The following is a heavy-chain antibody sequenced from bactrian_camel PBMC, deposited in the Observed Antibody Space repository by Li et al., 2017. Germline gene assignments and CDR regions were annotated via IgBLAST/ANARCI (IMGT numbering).Heavy chain of an antibody. V-gene: IGHV3S1*01. D-gene: IGHD3*01. CDR2: TYTGVGYGRT. Sequence: VQLVESGGGSVQDGGSLKLSCIAAPKYPTSTYCMAWFRQGAGKQREAVATTYTGVGYGRTWYADSVKDRFTISRDGARNTLYLQMNSLKIEDTAVYYCALGSSRQATMTARGKGTQVTVS. CDR1: KYPTSTYC. J-gene: IGHJ4*01.